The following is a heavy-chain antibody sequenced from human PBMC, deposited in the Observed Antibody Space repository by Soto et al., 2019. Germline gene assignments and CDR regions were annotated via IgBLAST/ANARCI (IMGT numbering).Heavy chain of an antibody. V-gene: IGHV1-69*01. Sequence: QVQLVQSGAEVKKPGSSVKVSCKASGGTFSSYAISWVRQAPGQGLEWMGGIIPIFGTADYAQKFQGRVTITADESTSTAYMELSSLRSEDTAVYYCARDGAWDGYNPYYFDYWGQGTLVTVSS. CDR1: GGTFSSYA. CDR3: ARDGAWDGYNPYYFDY. CDR2: IIPIFGTA. D-gene: IGHD5-12*01. J-gene: IGHJ4*02.